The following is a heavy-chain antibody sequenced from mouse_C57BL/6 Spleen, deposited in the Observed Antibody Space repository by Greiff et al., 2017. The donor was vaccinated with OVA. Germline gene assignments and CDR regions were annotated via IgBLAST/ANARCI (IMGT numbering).Heavy chain of an antibody. V-gene: IGHV14-2*01. D-gene: IGHD2-5*01. CDR1: GFNIKDYY. J-gene: IGHJ3*01. CDR3: ARSGDSNYVAWFAD. Sequence: DVKLVESGAELVKPGASVKLSCTASGFNIKDYYMHWVKQRTEQGLEWIGRIDPEDGETKYAPKFQGKATITADTSSNTAYLQLSSLTSEDTAVYYCARSGDSNYVAWFADWGQGTLVTVSA. CDR2: IDPEDGET.